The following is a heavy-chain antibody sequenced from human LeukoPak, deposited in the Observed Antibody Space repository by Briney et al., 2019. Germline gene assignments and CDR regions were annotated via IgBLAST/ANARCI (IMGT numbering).Heavy chain of an antibody. V-gene: IGHV4-59*01. Sequence: PSETLSLTCTVSGGSISSYYWSWIRQPPGKGLEWIGYIYYSGSTNYNPSLKSRVTISVDTSKNQFSLKLSSVTAADTAVYYCARGQGYCSGGSCYFTIPGGHWFDPRGQGTLVTVSS. CDR2: IYYSGST. CDR1: GGSISSYY. J-gene: IGHJ5*02. CDR3: ARGQGYCSGGSCYFTIPGGHWFDP. D-gene: IGHD2-15*01.